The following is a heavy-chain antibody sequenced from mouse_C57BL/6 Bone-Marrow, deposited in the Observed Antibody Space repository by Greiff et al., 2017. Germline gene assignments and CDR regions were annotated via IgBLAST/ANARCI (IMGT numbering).Heavy chain of an antibody. V-gene: IGHV3-1*01. CDR3: ARSTVVYFDY. Sequence: EVKLQESGPGMVKPSQSLSLTCTVTGYSITSGYDWHWIRHFPGNKLEWMGYISYSGSTNYNPSLKSRISITHDTSKNHFFLKLNSVTTEDTATYYCARSTVVYFDYWGQGTTLTVSS. CDR1: GYSITSGYD. J-gene: IGHJ2*01. CDR2: ISYSGST. D-gene: IGHD1-1*01.